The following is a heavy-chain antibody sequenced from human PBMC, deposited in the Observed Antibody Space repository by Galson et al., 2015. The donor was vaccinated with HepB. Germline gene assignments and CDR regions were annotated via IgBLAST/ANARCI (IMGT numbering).Heavy chain of an antibody. V-gene: IGHV3-11*05. J-gene: IGHJ5*02. D-gene: IGHD6-19*01. Sequence: SLRLSCAASGFTFSDYYMSWIRQAPGKGLGWVSYISSSSSYRSYADSVKGRFIISRDDTKNSLYLQLNSLRAEDTAVYYCARGREAAVADDEYGWFDPWGQGTLVTVSS. CDR3: ARGREAAVADDEYGWFDP. CDR1: GFTFSDYY. CDR2: ISSSSSYR.